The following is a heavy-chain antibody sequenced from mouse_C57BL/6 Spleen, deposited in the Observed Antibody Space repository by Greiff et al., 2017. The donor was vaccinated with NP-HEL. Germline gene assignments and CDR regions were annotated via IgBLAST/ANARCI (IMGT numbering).Heavy chain of an antibody. CDR2: IYPGGGYT. D-gene: IGHD1-1*01. J-gene: IGHJ2*01. CDR1: GYTFTNYW. CDR3: ARYGSSYVNFDY. Sequence: QVQLQQSGAELVRPGTSVKMSCKASGYTFTNYWIGWAKQRPGHGLEWIGDIYPGGGYTNYNEKFKGKATLTVDKSSSTAYMQLSSLTSEDSAVYYCARYGSSYVNFDYWGQGTTLTVSS. V-gene: IGHV1-63*01.